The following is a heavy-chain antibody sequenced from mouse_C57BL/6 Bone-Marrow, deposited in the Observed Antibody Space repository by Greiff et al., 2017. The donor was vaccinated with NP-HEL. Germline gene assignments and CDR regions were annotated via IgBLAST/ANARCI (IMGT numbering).Heavy chain of an antibody. V-gene: IGHV1-61*01. J-gene: IGHJ3*01. D-gene: IGHD1-1*01. Sequence: QVQLKQPGAELVRPGSSVKLSCKASGYTFTSYWMDWVKQRPGQGLEWIGNIYPSDSETHYNQKFKDKATLTVDKSSSTAYMQRSSLTSEDSAVYYCARGSLRYPWFAYWGQGTLVTVSA. CDR2: IYPSDSET. CDR1: GYTFTSYW. CDR3: ARGSLRYPWFAY.